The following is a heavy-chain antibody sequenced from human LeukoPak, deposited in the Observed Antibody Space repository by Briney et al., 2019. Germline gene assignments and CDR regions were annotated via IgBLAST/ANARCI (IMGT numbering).Heavy chain of an antibody. V-gene: IGHV4-61*02. CDR1: GGSISSGSYY. CDR2: IYTSGST. Sequence: SETLSLTCTVSGGSISSGSYYWRWIRQPAGKGLEWIGRIYTSGSTTYNPSLKSRVTISVDTSKNQFSLKLSSVTAADTAVYYCARDNGYCSGGSCYLFDYWGQGTLVTVSS. J-gene: IGHJ4*02. CDR3: ARDNGYCSGGSCYLFDY. D-gene: IGHD2-15*01.